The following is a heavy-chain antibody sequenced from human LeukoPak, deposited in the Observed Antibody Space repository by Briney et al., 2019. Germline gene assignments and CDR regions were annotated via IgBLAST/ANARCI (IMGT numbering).Heavy chain of an antibody. Sequence: PGGSLRLSWAASGFTFSRDSMNWVRQAPGKGLEWVSYINGGSSPIYYADSVRGRFTISRDNAKNSLYLQMNSLRAEDTAVYYCVRDNPRCCGVVPGNIDDYWGQGTLVTVSS. CDR3: VRDNPRCCGVVPGNIDDY. CDR2: INGGSSPI. V-gene: IGHV3-48*01. CDR1: GFTFSRDS. D-gene: IGHD2-15*01. J-gene: IGHJ4*02.